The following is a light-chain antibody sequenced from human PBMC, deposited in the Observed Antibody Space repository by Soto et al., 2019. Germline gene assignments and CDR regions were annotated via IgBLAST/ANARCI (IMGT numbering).Light chain of an antibody. CDR3: HQYSNWPLT. V-gene: IGKV3-11*01. Sequence: EIVLTQSPDTLSLSPGERATLSCRASQSVGTSLAWYQQKPGQAPSLLISDVSNRATGIPARFSGSGSRTDFTLTISSLEPEDFAVYYCHQYSNWPLTFGGGTKVEIK. J-gene: IGKJ4*01. CDR1: QSVGTS. CDR2: DVS.